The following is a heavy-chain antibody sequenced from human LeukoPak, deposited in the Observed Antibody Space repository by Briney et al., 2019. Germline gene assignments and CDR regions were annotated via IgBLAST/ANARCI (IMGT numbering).Heavy chain of an antibody. Sequence: ASVKVSCKASGYTFTRYYMHWVRQAPGQGLEWMGIINPSGGSTSYAQKFQGRVTMTRDTSTSTVYMELSSLRSEDTAVYYCARVGASFYYDSSGYVDYWGQGTLVTVSS. J-gene: IGHJ4*02. CDR1: GYTFTRYY. V-gene: IGHV1-46*01. CDR2: INPSGGST. D-gene: IGHD3-22*01. CDR3: ARVGASFYYDSSGYVDY.